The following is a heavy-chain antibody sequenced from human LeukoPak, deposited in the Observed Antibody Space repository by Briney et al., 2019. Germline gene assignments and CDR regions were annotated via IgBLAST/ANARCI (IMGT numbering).Heavy chain of an antibody. CDR1: EHSVGSNY. CDR3: ERGPSGYHNT. J-gene: IGHJ4*02. Sequence: GGSLRLSCAASEHSVGSNYMTWVRQAPGKGLEWVSLIYSGGSTYYADSVKGRFTISRDNSKNTLYLQMNSLRAEDTAVYYCERGPSGYHNTGGQGTLVTVSS. CDR2: IYSGGST. V-gene: IGHV3-66*01. D-gene: IGHD5-12*01.